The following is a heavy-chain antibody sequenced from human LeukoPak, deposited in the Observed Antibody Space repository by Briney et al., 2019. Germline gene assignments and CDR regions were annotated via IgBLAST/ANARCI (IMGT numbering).Heavy chain of an antibody. CDR1: GFTFTSYY. Sequence: ASVKVSCKASGFTFTSYYTHWVRQAPGQGLEWMGIINPSGGSTTYARKFQDRVTMTRDTSTSTVYMELSSLRSEDTAVYYCAREWRDGYNLFDYWGQGTLVTVSS. D-gene: IGHD5-24*01. J-gene: IGHJ4*02. V-gene: IGHV1-46*01. CDR3: AREWRDGYNLFDY. CDR2: INPSGGST.